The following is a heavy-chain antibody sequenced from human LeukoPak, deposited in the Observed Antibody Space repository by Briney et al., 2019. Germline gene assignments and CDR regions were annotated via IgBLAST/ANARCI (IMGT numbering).Heavy chain of an antibody. J-gene: IGHJ4*02. CDR3: ARSPGYCTNGVCYGNQSFDY. CDR2: IYHSGST. Sequence: SETLSLTCTVSGYSISSGYYWGWIRQPPGKGLEWIGSIYHSGSTFDNPSLKSRVTISVDTSKNQFSLKLSSVTAADTAVYYCARSPGYCTNGVCYGNQSFDYWGQGTLVTVPS. D-gene: IGHD2-8*01. V-gene: IGHV4-38-2*02. CDR1: GYSISSGYY.